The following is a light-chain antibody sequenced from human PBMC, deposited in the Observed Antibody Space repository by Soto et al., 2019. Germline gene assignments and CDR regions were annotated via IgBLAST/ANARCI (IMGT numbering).Light chain of an antibody. CDR1: QSTSTY. V-gene: IGKV3-11*01. CDR3: QHRNYWLT. Sequence: EVVLTQSPATLSLSPGQRATLSCRASQSTSTYLAWYQHKPGQTPRLLIYHASNRATGIPARFSGSGSGTDFTLTISSLEPEDFAVYYCQHRNYWLTFGGGTKVDIK. CDR2: HAS. J-gene: IGKJ4*01.